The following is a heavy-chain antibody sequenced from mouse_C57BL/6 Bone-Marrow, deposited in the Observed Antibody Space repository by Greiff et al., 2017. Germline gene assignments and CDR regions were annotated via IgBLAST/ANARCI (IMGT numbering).Heavy chain of an antibody. CDR3: ARRDHLLWYRYWYFDV. J-gene: IGHJ1*03. CDR1: GYAFSSSW. Sequence: QVQLKESGPELVKPGASVKISCKASGYAFSSSWMNWVKQRPGKGLEWIGRIYPGDGDTNYNGKFKGKATLTADKSSSTAYMQLSSLTSEDSAVYFCARRDHLLWYRYWYFDVWGTGTTVTVSS. D-gene: IGHD2-1*01. V-gene: IGHV1-82*01. CDR2: IYPGDGDT.